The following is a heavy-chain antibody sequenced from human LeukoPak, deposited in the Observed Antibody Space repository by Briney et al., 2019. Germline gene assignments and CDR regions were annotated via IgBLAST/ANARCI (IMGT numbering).Heavy chain of an antibody. CDR3: ARGGGYGDKYWFDP. J-gene: IGHJ5*02. D-gene: IGHD4-17*01. Sequence: GASVKVSCMASGYTFTSYGISGVRQAPGQGLEWVGWISAYNGNTNYAQKLQGRVTMTTDTSTSTAYMELRSLRSDDTAVYYCARGGGYGDKYWFDPWGQGTLVTVSS. CDR2: ISAYNGNT. V-gene: IGHV1-18*01. CDR1: GYTFTSYG.